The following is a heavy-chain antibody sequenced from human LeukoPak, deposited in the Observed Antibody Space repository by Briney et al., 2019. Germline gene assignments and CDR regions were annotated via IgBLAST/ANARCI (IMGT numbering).Heavy chain of an antibody. CDR1: GGSISSYY. J-gene: IGHJ4*02. Sequence: PSETLSLTCTVSGGSISSYYWSWIRQPPRKGLEWIGYIYYSGSTYYNPSLKSRVTISVDTSKNQFSLKLSSVTAADTAVYYCARDRIPLDEKTAMVENWGQGTLVTVSS. CDR3: ARDRIPLDEKTAMVEN. V-gene: IGHV4-59*12. CDR2: IYYSGST. D-gene: IGHD5-18*01.